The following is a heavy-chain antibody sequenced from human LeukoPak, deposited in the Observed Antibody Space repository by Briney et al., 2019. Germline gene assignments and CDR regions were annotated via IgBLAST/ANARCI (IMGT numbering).Heavy chain of an antibody. D-gene: IGHD3-22*01. CDR1: SGSISSSSYY. CDR3: ASSATYYYDSSGYYYPHDAFDI. V-gene: IGHV4-39*01. CDR2: IYYSGST. J-gene: IGHJ3*02. Sequence: SETLSLTCTVSSGSISSSSYYWGWIRQPPGKGLEWIGSIYYSGSTYYNPSLKSRVTISVDTSKNQFSLKLSSVTAADTAVYYCASSATYYYDSSGYYYPHDAFDIWGQGTMVTVSS.